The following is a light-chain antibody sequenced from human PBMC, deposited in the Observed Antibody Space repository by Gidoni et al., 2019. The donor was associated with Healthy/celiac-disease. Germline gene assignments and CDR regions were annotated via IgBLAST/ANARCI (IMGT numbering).Light chain of an antibody. CDR2: KAP. Sequence: DLQMSHSPSTLSASGGDRVTITCRARQSISSWLAWYQQKPGKAPKLLIYKAPSLERGVPSRFSGSGCGTEINLTISSRKPDDLETDYCQQYNSYSRALTFGGGTKVEIK. CDR1: QSISSW. CDR3: QQYNSYSRALT. J-gene: IGKJ4*01. V-gene: IGKV1-5*03.